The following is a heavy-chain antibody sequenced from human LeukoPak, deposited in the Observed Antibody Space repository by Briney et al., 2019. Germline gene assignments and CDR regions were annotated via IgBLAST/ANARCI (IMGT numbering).Heavy chain of an antibody. V-gene: IGHV3-7*01. CDR1: GLLFRNYW. D-gene: IGHD5-18*01. CDR2: IKQDGREK. CDR3: ARLFGHNYGYLY. Sequence: PGGPLSLSCGAPGLLFRNYWMSWGRRAQGKGLEGVDKIKQDGREKYKVDSVKGRFTISRDNAKNSLYLQMNSLRAEDTAVYYCARLFGHNYGYLYWGQGTLVTVSS. J-gene: IGHJ4*02.